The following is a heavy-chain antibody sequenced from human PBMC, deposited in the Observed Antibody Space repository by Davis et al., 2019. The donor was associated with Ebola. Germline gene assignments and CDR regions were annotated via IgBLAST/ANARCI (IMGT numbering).Heavy chain of an antibody. J-gene: IGHJ4*02. CDR3: ARDPTAYDSSGYLAPFDY. V-gene: IGHV1-46*03. Sequence: AASVKVSCKASGYTFTNYYMHWVRQAPGQGLEWMRIINPSGGSTSYAQKFQGRVTMTRDTSTSTVYMELSSLRSEDTAVYYCARDPTAYDSSGYLAPFDYWGQGTLVTVSS. CDR2: INPSGGST. CDR1: GYTFTNYY. D-gene: IGHD3-22*01.